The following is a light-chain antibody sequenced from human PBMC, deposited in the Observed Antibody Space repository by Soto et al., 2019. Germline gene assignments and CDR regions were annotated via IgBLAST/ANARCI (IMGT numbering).Light chain of an antibody. CDR3: HQYSNSPYT. J-gene: IGKJ5*01. V-gene: IGKV3-20*01. CDR1: QSVSSNY. Sequence: EIVLTQSPGTLSLSPGERATLSCRASQSVSSNYLAWYQQKPGQTPRLLIYGASSRATGIPDRFSGSGSGTDFTLTISRLAPEDFAVFYCHQYSNSPYTFGQGTRLEI. CDR2: GAS.